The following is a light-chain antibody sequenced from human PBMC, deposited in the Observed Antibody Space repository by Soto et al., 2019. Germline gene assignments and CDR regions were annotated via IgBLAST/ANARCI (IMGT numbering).Light chain of an antibody. V-gene: IGKV1-5*03. CDR1: QTISSW. CDR3: QHYNSYSEA. CDR2: KAS. Sequence: IHMTQSPSTLSGSVGDRVTITCRASQTISSWLAWYQQKPGKAPKLLIYKASTLKSGVPSRFSGSGSGTEFTFTISSLQPDDFATYYCQHYNSYSEAFGQGTKVDIK. J-gene: IGKJ1*01.